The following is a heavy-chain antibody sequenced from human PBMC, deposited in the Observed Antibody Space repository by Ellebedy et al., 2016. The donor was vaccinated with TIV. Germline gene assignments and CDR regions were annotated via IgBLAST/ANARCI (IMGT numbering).Heavy chain of an antibody. CDR1: GGSLSESW. J-gene: IGHJ6*03. D-gene: IGHD6-6*01. CDR3: ARLAARPGSPYFYYLDV. CDR2: VNYRGTT. V-gene: IGHV4-34*01. Sequence: SQTLSLTCXVSGGSLSESWWSWIRQSPGKGLEYIGEVNYRGTTNSNSFLKSRLTMSVDTSTKTFSLNLTSMTAADTAVYYCARLAARPGSPYFYYLDVWGKGTTVTVSS.